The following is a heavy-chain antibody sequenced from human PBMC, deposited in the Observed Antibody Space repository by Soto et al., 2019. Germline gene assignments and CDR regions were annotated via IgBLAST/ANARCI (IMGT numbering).Heavy chain of an antibody. CDR3: ARDLSRGYSYGSDY. Sequence: QVQLVESGGGVVQPGRSLRLSCAASGFTFSSYGMHWVRQAPGKGLEWAAVIWYDGSNKYYADSVKGRFTISRDNSKNTLYLQMNSLRAEDTAVYYCARDLSRGYSYGSDYWGQGTLVTVSS. V-gene: IGHV3-33*01. D-gene: IGHD5-18*01. J-gene: IGHJ4*02. CDR2: IWYDGSNK. CDR1: GFTFSSYG.